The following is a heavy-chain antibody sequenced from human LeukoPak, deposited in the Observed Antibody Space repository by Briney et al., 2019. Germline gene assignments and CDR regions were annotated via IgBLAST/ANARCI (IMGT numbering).Heavy chain of an antibody. V-gene: IGHV1-69*13. CDR1: GGTFSSYA. Sequence: GASVKVSCKASGGTFSSYAISWVRQAPGQGLEWMGGIIPIFGTANYAQKFQGRVTITADESTSTAYMELSSLRSEDTVVYYCARVGYCSSTSCSRWWFDPWGQGTLVTVSS. D-gene: IGHD2-2*01. CDR2: IIPIFGTA. J-gene: IGHJ5*02. CDR3: ARVGYCSSTSCSRWWFDP.